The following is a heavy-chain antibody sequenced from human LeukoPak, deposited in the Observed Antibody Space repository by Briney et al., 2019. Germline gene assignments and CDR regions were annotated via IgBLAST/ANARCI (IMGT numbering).Heavy chain of an antibody. CDR2: ISSSSTYM. J-gene: IGHJ4*02. CDR3: ARDSLSAKKFDF. CDR1: EFTFSAYN. Sequence: KSGGSLRLSCAASEFTFSAYNMNWVRQAPGKGLEWVSSISSSSTYMYYADSVKGRFTISRDNAKNLVFLQMNSLRDEDTAVYYCARDSLSAKKFDFWGQGTLVTVSS. V-gene: IGHV3-21*06.